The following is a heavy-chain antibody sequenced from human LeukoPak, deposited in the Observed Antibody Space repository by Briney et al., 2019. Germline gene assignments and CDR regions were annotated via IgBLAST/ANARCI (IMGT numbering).Heavy chain of an antibody. D-gene: IGHD5-24*01. CDR1: GFTFDDYA. V-gene: IGHV3-9*01. CDR2: ISWNSGSI. J-gene: IGHJ4*02. CDR3: AKDRRRDGYRTHFDY. Sequence: PGGSLRLSCAASGFTFDDYAMHWVRQAPGKGLEWVSGISWNSGSIGYADSVKGRFTISRDNAKNSLYLQMNSLRAEDTALYYCAKDRRRDGYRTHFDYWGQGTLVTVSS.